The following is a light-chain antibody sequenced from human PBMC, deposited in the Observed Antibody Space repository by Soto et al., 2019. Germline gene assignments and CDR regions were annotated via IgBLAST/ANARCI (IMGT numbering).Light chain of an antibody. CDR3: QQYNSYPYT. V-gene: IGKV1-5*03. Sequence: DIQMTQSPSILSASVGDGVTIACRASQSVTLWLTWYQQKPGKAPKLLLYKASTLESGVPSRFSGNGSETDFTLTISSLQPDDIGTYYCQQYNSYPYTFGQGTK. CDR2: KAS. CDR1: QSVTLW. J-gene: IGKJ2*01.